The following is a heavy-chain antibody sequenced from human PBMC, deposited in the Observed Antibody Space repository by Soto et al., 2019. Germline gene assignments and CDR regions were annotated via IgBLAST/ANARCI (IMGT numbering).Heavy chain of an antibody. J-gene: IGHJ5*02. V-gene: IGHV3-30-3*01. CDR3: AAYYYDSSGYLPGPGRPNNWFDP. Sequence: GGSLRLSCAASGFTFSSYAMHWVRQAPGKGLEWVAVISYDGSNKYYADSVKGRFTISRDNSKNTLYLQMNSLRSEDTAVYYCAAYYYDSSGYLPGPGRPNNWFDPWGQGTLVTVSS. CDR2: ISYDGSNK. D-gene: IGHD3-22*01. CDR1: GFTFSSYA.